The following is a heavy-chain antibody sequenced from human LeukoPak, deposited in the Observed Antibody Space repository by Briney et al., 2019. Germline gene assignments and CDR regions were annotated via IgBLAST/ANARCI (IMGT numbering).Heavy chain of an antibody. CDR3: ARDAVTVATPYFVS. CDR1: GYTFTRYY. J-gene: IGHJ4*02. D-gene: IGHD4-11*01. CDR2: INLNSGGT. V-gene: IGHV1-2*02. Sequence: GASVKVSCKPSGYTFTRYYMHGVRQAPGQGGEGRGGINLNSGGTNYEQTFQGRVTMTRDTSISTAFMDLSRLRSDDTAVYYCARDAVTVATPYFVSWGQGTLVTVSS.